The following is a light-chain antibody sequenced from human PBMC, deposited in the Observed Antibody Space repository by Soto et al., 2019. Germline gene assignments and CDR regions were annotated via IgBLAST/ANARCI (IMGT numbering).Light chain of an antibody. V-gene: IGKV4-1*01. CDR1: QSVLYSSNNKNY. CDR3: QQYYSTAWT. Sequence: DIVMTQSPDSLAVSLGERATINCKSSQSVLYSSNNKNYLAWYQQKPGQPPKLLIYWASTRESGVPDRFSGSGSETDFTLTSSSLQAEDVAVYYCQQYYSTAWTFGQGTKVEIK. CDR2: WAS. J-gene: IGKJ1*01.